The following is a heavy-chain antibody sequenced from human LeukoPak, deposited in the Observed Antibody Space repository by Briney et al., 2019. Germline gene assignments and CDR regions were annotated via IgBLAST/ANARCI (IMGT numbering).Heavy chain of an antibody. Sequence: ASVKVSCKASGYTFTSYYMHWVRQAPGQGLEWMGIINPSGGSTSYAQKFQGRVTMTRDTSTSTVYMELSSLRSEDTALYCCARESSVGATSVWGQGTLVTVSS. CDR3: ARESSVGATSV. V-gene: IGHV1-46*01. J-gene: IGHJ4*02. CDR1: GYTFTSYY. D-gene: IGHD1-26*01. CDR2: INPSGGST.